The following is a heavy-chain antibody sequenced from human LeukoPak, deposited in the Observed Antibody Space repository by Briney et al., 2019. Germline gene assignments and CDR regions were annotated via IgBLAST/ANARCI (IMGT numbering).Heavy chain of an antibody. V-gene: IGHV3-64*01. J-gene: IGHJ1*01. Sequence: GGSLRLSCAASGFTFSYYSMNWVRLTPGKGLEFVSAISKSGDDTSYGNDVKGRFTISRDNIKNTVDLEMGSLRVDDTGIYYCARIPEYWGQGTVVTVSS. D-gene: IGHD2-2*01. CDR3: ARIPEY. CDR1: GFTFSYYS. CDR2: ISKSGDDT.